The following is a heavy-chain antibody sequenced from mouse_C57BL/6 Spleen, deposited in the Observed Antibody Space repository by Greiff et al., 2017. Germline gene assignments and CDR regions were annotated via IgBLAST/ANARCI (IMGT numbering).Heavy chain of an antibody. J-gene: IGHJ1*03. CDR3: ARGRRYFDV. CDR1: GYTFTSYW. V-gene: IGHV1-69*01. CDR2: IDPSDSYT. Sequence: QVQLQQPGAELVMPGASVKLSCKASGYTFTSYWMHWVKQRPGRGLEWIGEIDPSDSYTNYNQKFKGKSTLTVDKSSSTAYMQLSSLTSEDSAVYYCARGRRYFDVWGTGTTVTVSS.